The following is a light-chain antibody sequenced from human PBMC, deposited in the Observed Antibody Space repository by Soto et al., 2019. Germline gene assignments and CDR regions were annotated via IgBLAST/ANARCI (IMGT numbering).Light chain of an antibody. Sequence: AIQLTQSPSSLSASVGDRVTVTCRASHGISSALAWYQQKPGRAPKLLIYDASNLEGGVPSRFSGRGSETDFALTISSLQPEDFATYYCQQFNNYPLTFGGGTKVEIK. J-gene: IGKJ4*01. V-gene: IGKV1D-13*01. CDR2: DAS. CDR1: HGISSA. CDR3: QQFNNYPLT.